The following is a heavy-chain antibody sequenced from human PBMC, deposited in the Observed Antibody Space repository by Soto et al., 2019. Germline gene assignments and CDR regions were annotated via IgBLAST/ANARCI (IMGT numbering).Heavy chain of an antibody. J-gene: IGHJ5*02. V-gene: IGHV4-4*02. CDR3: ARQVSWWFDP. CDR1: GDSISNNYW. Sequence: PSETLSLTCDVSGDSISNNYWWTWVRQFPGEGLQWIGEIFHSGSTNYNPPLKNRVNISVDKSNNRFSLMLSSVTAADTAVYYCARQVSWWFDPWGQGTLVTVSS. CDR2: IFHSGST.